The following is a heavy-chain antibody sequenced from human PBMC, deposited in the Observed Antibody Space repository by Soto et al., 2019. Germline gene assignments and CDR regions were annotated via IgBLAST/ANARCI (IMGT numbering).Heavy chain of an antibody. J-gene: IGHJ6*02. V-gene: IGHV1-2*04. CDR1: GYTFTGYY. CDR2: INPNSGGT. D-gene: IGHD6-19*01. Sequence: GASVKVSCKASGYTFTGYYMHWVRQAPGQGLEWMGWINPNSGGTNYAQKFQGWVTMTRDTSISTAYMELSRLRSDDTAVYYCARELAVAGTWSPATVLEGYYYYGMDVWGQGTTVTVSS. CDR3: ARELAVAGTWSPATVLEGYYYYGMDV.